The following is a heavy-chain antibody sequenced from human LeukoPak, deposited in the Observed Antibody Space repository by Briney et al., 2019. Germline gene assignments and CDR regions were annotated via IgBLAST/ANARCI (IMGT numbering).Heavy chain of an antibody. CDR2: IKPDGSER. CDR1: QFTFSDSY. Sequence: PGGSLRLSCAASQFTFSDSYMVWVRQGPGKGLEWVAAIKPDGSERFYVDSVKGRFTISRDNAKKSLCLQMSSLRVEDTAVYYCARDLNWPGPWGQGALVTVSS. J-gene: IGHJ5*02. CDR3: ARDLNWPGP. V-gene: IGHV3-7*03.